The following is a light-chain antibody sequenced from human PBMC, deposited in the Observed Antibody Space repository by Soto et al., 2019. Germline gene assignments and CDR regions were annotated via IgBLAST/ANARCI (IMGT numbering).Light chain of an antibody. Sequence: PGERATLSCRASQSVSSKYLAWYQQKPGQAPRFLIHAASSRATGIPDRFSGSGSGTDFTLTISRLEPEDFAVYYCQHYGSSPPITFGQGTRLEIK. CDR1: QSVSSKY. CDR2: AAS. CDR3: QHYGSSPPIT. J-gene: IGKJ5*01. V-gene: IGKV3-20*01.